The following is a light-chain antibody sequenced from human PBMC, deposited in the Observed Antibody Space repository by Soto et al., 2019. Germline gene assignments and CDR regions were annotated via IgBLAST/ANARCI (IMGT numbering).Light chain of an antibody. CDR3: QQSYSTPWT. Sequence: DIQMTQSPPSLSASVGDRVTITCRASQSISYHLNWYQQKPGKAPKLLIYAASSLQSGVPSRFSGSGSGTDFTLTISSLQPEDFATYYCQQSYSTPWTFGQGTKVDIK. V-gene: IGKV1-39*01. CDR2: AAS. CDR1: QSISYH. J-gene: IGKJ1*01.